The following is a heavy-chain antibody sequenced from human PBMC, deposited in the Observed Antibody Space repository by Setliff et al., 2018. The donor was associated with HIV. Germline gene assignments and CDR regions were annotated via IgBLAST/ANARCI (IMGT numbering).Heavy chain of an antibody. V-gene: IGHV4-34*01. J-gene: IGHJ3*01. CDR3: VRGQRGVVILTTYDVLDV. CDR2: INHSGRV. Sequence: SETLSLTCAVYGGSFSGYYWTWIRQSPGRGLEWIGDINHSGRVNDNPSLKSRVTISADTSKNQFSLKLKSVTAADTAVYYCVRGQRGVVILTTYDVLDVWAQGTLVTVSS. CDR1: GGSFSGYY. D-gene: IGHD3-9*01.